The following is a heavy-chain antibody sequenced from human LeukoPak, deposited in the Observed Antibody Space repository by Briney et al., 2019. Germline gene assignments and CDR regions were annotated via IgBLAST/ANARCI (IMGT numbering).Heavy chain of an antibody. V-gene: IGHV3-21*01. CDR3: ARDPTCSGGSCYSHYFDY. CDR1: GFTFSSYS. D-gene: IGHD2-15*01. Sequence: GGSLRLSCAASGFTFSSYSMNWVRQAPGKGLEWVSSISSSSYIYYADSVKGRFTISRDNAKNSLYLQMNSLRAEDTAVYYCARDPTCSGGSCYSHYFDYWGQGTLVTVSS. CDR2: ISSSSYI. J-gene: IGHJ4*02.